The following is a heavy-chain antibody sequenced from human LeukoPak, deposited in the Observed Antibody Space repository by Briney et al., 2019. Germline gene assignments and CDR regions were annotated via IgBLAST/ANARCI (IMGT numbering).Heavy chain of an antibody. CDR2: INPSGGST. CDR1: GYTFISYY. V-gene: IGHV1-46*01. D-gene: IGHD5-18*01. CDR3: ARVVDTATTYYFDY. J-gene: IGHJ4*02. Sequence: ASVKVSCKASGYTFISYYMHWVRQAPGQGLEWMGIINPSGGSTSYAQKFQGRVTITADESTSTAYMELSSLRSEDTAVYYCARVVDTATTYYFDYWGQGTLVTVSS.